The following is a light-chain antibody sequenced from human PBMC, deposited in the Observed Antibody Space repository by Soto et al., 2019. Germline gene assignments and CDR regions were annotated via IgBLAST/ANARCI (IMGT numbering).Light chain of an antibody. Sequence: EIVLTQSPGTLSLSPGERATLSCRASQSVSSDFLSWYQQKPGQAPRLLIYGGSYRATGIPDRFSGSGSGTDFTLTIRRLEPEDFTVYYCHHYETFGQGTKVEIK. CDR1: QSVSSDF. CDR2: GGS. V-gene: IGKV3-20*01. J-gene: IGKJ1*01. CDR3: HHYET.